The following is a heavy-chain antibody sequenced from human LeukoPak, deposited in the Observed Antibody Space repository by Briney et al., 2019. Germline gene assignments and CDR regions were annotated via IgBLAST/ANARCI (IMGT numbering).Heavy chain of an antibody. D-gene: IGHD4-23*01. V-gene: IGHV4-38-2*01. CDR3: ARRDPGGNWFDP. Sequence: SETLSLTCAVSGYSISSGYYWGWFRQPPGEGLEWIGSIYHSGSTYYNPSLKSRVTISVDTSKNQFSLKLSSVTAADTAVYYCARRDPGGNWFDPWGQGTLVTVSS. CDR1: GYSISSGYY. J-gene: IGHJ5*02. CDR2: IYHSGST.